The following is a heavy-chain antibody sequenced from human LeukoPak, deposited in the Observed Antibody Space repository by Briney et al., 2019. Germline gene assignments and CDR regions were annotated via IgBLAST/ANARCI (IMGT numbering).Heavy chain of an antibody. CDR3: ARGSSSNDFPY. V-gene: IGHV4-59*01. J-gene: IGHJ4*02. CDR2: IYYSGST. D-gene: IGHD6-6*01. CDR1: GGSISSYY. Sequence: SETLSLTCTVSGGSISSYYWSWLRQPPGKGLEWIGYIYYSGSTNYNPSLKSRVTISVDTSKNQFSLKLSSVTAADTAVYYCARGSSSNDFPYWGQGTLVTVSS.